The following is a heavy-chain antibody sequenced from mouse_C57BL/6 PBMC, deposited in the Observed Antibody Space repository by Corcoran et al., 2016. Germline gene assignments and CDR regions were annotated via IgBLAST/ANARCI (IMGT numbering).Heavy chain of an antibody. J-gene: IGHJ4*01. CDR2: IYPGSGNT. V-gene: IGHV1-76*01. CDR1: GYTFTDYY. Sequence: QVQLKQSGAELVRPGASVKLSCKASGYTFTDYYINWVKQRPGQGLEWIARIYPGSGNTYYNEKFKGKATLTAEKSSSTAYMQLSSLTSEDSAVYFCARRDGSSYAMDYWGQGTSVTVSS. CDR3: ARRDGSSYAMDY. D-gene: IGHD1-1*01.